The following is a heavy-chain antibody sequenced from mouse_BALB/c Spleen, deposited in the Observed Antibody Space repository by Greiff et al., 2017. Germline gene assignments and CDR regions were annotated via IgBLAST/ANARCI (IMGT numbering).Heavy chain of an antibody. J-gene: IGHJ4*01. CDR3: ARIYDGYYYAMDY. CDR2: ISSGGSYT. D-gene: IGHD2-3*01. V-gene: IGHV5-9-4*01. Sequence: EVQLVESGGGLVKPGGSLKLSCAASGFTFSSYAMSWVRQSPEKRLEWVAEISSGGSYTYYPDTVTGRFTISRDNAKNTLYLEMSSLRSEDTAMYYCARIYDGYYYAMDYWGQGTSVTVSS. CDR1: GFTFSSYA.